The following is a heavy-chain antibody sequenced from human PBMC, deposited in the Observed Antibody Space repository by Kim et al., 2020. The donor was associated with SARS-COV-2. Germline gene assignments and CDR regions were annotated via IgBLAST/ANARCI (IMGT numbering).Heavy chain of an antibody. J-gene: IGHJ4*02. D-gene: IGHD3-3*01. V-gene: IGHV3-30*03. Sequence: GGSLRLSCAASGFTFSSYGMHWVRQAPGKGLEWVAVISYDGSNKYYADSVKGRFTISRDNSKNTLYLQMNSLRAEDTAVYYCARDGGWSGYYRLDYWGQGTLVTVSS. CDR2: ISYDGSNK. CDR3: ARDGGWSGYYRLDY. CDR1: GFTFSSYG.